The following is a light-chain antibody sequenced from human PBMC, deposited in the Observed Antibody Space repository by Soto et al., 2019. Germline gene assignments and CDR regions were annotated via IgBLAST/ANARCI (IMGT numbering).Light chain of an antibody. Sequence: SVLTQSPSVSGAPGQRVTLSCTGSSSNIGAGYDVHWYQQLPGAAPKLLIYDNNNRPSGVPDRFSGSKSGASASLAITGLQAEDEADYYCQSYDTRLSGYVFGTGTNVTVL. CDR2: DNN. CDR1: SSNIGAGYD. CDR3: QSYDTRLSGYV. J-gene: IGLJ1*01. V-gene: IGLV1-40*01.